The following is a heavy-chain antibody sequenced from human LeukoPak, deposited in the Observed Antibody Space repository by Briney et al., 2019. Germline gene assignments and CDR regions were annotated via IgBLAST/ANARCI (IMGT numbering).Heavy chain of an antibody. CDR3: ARGSSVGYDSIWGNYRWLDY. CDR2: IYYSGST. D-gene: IGHD3-16*02. V-gene: IGHV4-39*07. J-gene: IGHJ4*02. Sequence: PSETLSLTCTVSGGSISSSSYYWGWLRQPPGKGLDWIGRIYYSGSTYYNPSLKSRVTISVDTSKNQFSLKLSSVTAADTAVYYCARGSSVGYDSIWGNYRWLDYWGPGTLVTVSS. CDR1: GGSISSSSYY.